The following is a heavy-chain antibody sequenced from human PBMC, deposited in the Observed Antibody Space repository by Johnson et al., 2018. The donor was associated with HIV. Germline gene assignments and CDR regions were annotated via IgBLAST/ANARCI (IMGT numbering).Heavy chain of an antibody. D-gene: IGHD1-26*01. CDR3: AKVGLVGGKEGVGAFDI. Sequence: EKLVESGGGVVQPGRSLRLSCAASGFTFSSYAMSWVRQAPGKGLEWVSAISGSGGSTYYADSVKGRFTISRDNSKNTLYLQMNSLRAEDTGIYYCAKVGLVGGKEGVGAFDIWGQGTMVTVSS. J-gene: IGHJ3*02. V-gene: IGHV3-23*04. CDR1: GFTFSSYA. CDR2: ISGSGGST.